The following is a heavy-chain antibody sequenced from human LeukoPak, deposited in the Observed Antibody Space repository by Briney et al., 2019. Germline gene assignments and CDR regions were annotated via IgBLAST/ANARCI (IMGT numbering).Heavy chain of an antibody. CDR2: INHSGST. J-gene: IGHJ4*02. V-gene: IGHV4-34*01. Sequence: SETLSLTCAVYGGSFSGYYWSWIRQPPGKGLEWIGKINHSGSTNYNPSLKSRVTISVDKSKNQFSLKLSSVTAADTAVYYCAGFCSGGSCYSRHYWGQGTLVTVSS. CDR3: AGFCSGGSCYSRHY. CDR1: GGSFSGYY. D-gene: IGHD2-15*01.